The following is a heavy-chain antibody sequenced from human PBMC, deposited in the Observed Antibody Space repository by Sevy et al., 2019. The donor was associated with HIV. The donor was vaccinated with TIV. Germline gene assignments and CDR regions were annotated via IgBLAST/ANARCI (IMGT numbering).Heavy chain of an antibody. CDR3: ARDGLGAVPPYSNWFDP. CDR2: IFYSGST. V-gene: IGHV4-59*01. Sequence: SETLSLTCTVSGGSISSYYWSWIRQPPGKGLEWIGYIFYSGSTNYNPSLKSRVTISVDTSKNQFSLKLSSVTAADTAVYYCARDGLGAVPPYSNWFDPWGQGTLVTVSS. D-gene: IGHD3-16*01. CDR1: GGSISSYY. J-gene: IGHJ5*02.